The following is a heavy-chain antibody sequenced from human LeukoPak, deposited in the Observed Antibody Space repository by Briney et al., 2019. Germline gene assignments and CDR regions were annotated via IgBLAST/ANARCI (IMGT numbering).Heavy chain of an antibody. J-gene: IGHJ3*02. CDR2: ISSSSSYI. CDR3: ARDLSYSSSSKVDI. D-gene: IGHD6-6*01. V-gene: IGHV3-21*01. Sequence: GGSLRLSCAASGFTFSSYSMDWVRQAPGKGLEWVSSISSSSSYIYYADSVKGRFTSSRDNAKNSLYLQMNSLRAEDTAVYYCARDLSYSSSSKVDIWGQGTMVTVSS. CDR1: GFTFSSYS.